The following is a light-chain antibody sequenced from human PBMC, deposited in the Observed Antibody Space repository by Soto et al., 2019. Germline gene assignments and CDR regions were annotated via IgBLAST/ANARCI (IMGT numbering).Light chain of an antibody. CDR1: QSLLNSNGYNF. CDR3: MQALQTRPWWT. Sequence: DIVLTQSPLSLPVTPGEPASISCRSSQSLLNSNGYNFLDWYLQKPGQSPQLLIYLASNRASGGPLRFSGSRSGTYFTLNITRMEAEDVGVYYCMQALQTRPWWTFGQGTKVEIK. J-gene: IGKJ1*01. CDR2: LAS. V-gene: IGKV2-28*01.